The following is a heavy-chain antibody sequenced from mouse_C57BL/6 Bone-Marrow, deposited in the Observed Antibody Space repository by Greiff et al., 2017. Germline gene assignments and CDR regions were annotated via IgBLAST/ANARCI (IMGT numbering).Heavy chain of an antibody. J-gene: IGHJ1*03. CDR2: IWSGGST. CDR3: AGGIPFDV. V-gene: IGHV2-2*01. CDR1: GFSLTSYG. Sequence: QVQLQQSGPGLVQPSQRLSITCTVSGFSLTSYGVHWVRQSPGKGLEWLGVIWSGGSTDYNAAFISRLSISKDNSKSQVFFKMNSLQADDTAIYYCAGGIPFDVWGTGTTVTVSS.